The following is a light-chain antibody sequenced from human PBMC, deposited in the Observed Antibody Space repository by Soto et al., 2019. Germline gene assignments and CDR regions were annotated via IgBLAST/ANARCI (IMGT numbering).Light chain of an antibody. CDR2: AAS. J-gene: IGKJ1*01. CDR1: QSVTSSS. Sequence: EIVLTQSPGTLSLSPGERATLSCRASQSVTSSSLAWYQQKPGQAPRLLIYAASSRATGIPDRFSGSGSGTDLTLTISSLEPEDFEVYYCQQSDNSPRPCGQGTKVEIK. V-gene: IGKV3-20*01. CDR3: QQSDNSPRP.